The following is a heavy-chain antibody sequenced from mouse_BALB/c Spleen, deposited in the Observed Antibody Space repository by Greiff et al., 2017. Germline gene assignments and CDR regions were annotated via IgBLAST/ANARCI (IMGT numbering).Heavy chain of an antibody. CDR3: ARASTKGYCAMDY. J-gene: IGHJ4*01. V-gene: IGHV14-3*02. D-gene: IGHD2-14*01. CDR2: IDPANGNT. CDR1: GFNIKDTY. Sequence: VQLQQSGAELVKPGASVKLSCTASGFNIKDTYMHWVKQRPEQGLEWIGRIDPANGNTKYDPKFQGKATITADTSSNTAYLQLSSLTSEDTAVYYCARASTKGYCAMDYWGQGTTVTVSS.